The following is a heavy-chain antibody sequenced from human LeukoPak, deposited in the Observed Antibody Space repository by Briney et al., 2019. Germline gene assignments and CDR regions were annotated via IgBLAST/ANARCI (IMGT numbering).Heavy chain of an antibody. V-gene: IGHV3-72*01. Sequence: GGSLRLSCAASVVTFSDHYMDWVRQAPGKGLEWVGRIKNKANSYTTEYAASVKGRFTVSREDSKNALYLQMNSLKTEDTAVYYRTREGRYCSSTSCYVCLDFWGQGTLVTVSS. CDR2: IKNKANSYTT. J-gene: IGHJ4*02. CDR3: TREGRYCSSTSCYVCLDF. CDR1: VVTFSDHY. D-gene: IGHD2-2*01.